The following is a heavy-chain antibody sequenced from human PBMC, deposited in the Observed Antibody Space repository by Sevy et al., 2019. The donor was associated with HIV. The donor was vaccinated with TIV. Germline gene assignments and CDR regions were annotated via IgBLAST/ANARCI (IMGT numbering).Heavy chain of an antibody. CDR1: GGSVSSGSYY. D-gene: IGHD3-10*01. CDR3: ARLRRITMVRGVIRHGYNWFDP. J-gene: IGHJ5*02. Sequence: SETLSLTCTVSGGSVSSGSYYWSWIRQPPGKGLEWIGYIYYSWSTNYYPSLKSRVTISVDTSKNQFSLKLSSVTAADTAVYYCARLRRITMVRGVIRHGYNWFDPWGQGTLVTVSS. V-gene: IGHV4-61*01. CDR2: IYYSWST.